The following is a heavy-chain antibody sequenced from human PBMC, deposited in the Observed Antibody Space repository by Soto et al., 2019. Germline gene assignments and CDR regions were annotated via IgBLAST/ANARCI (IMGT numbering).Heavy chain of an antibody. CDR2: VNSDESTT. Sequence: GVSLRFSCAPSGFTFSSYWMHWVRQGPGKGLVWVSRVNSDESTTSYADPVKGRFTISRDNAKNTLYLQMSSLRVEDTALYYCVCFECGRTAVVTAMEANGYWGQGTLVSVSS. CDR3: VCFECGRTAVVTAMEANGY. D-gene: IGHD2-21*02. V-gene: IGHV3-74*01. J-gene: IGHJ4*02. CDR1: GFTFSSYW.